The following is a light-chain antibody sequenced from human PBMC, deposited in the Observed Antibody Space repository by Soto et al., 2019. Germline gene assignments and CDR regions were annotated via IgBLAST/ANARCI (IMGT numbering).Light chain of an antibody. CDR3: ETWYSNTHKV. V-gene: IGLV4-60*02. CDR2: LDRSGSY. J-gene: IGLJ3*02. Sequence: QLVLTQSSSASASLGSSVKLTCILSSGHNTYIIAWHQQQPGKAPRFLMTLDRSGSYNRGSGVPDRFSGSSSGADRYLTISNLQVEDEGDYYCETWYSNTHKVFGGGTKLTVL. CDR1: SGHNTYI.